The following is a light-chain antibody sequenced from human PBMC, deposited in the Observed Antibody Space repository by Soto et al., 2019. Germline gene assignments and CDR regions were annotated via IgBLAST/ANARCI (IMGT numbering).Light chain of an antibody. J-gene: IGLJ1*01. V-gene: IGLV1-51*01. CDR1: SSNIRNNY. Sequence: QSALTQPPSVSAAPGRKVTISCSGSSSNIRNNYVSWFQQLPGTAPKLLIYDSNKRPSGIPDRFSGSKSGTSATLGITGLQTGDEADYYCGTWDSSLSAYVFGTGTKLTVL. CDR2: DSN. CDR3: GTWDSSLSAYV.